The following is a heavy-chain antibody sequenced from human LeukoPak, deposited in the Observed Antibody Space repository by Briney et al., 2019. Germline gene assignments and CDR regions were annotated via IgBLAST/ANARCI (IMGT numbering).Heavy chain of an antibody. V-gene: IGHV4-34*12. J-gene: IGHJ4*02. Sequence: SETLSLTCTASGWPFSGYWRSWIRQPPGKGLEWIGEIIHTGRTNYNPSLKSRVTISIATSNYQFSLRLSYVTAADTTLYYCARTNMYVYVWSSYGYWGQGTPVTVSS. CDR3: ARTNMYVYVWSSYGY. CDR2: IIHTGRT. D-gene: IGHD3-16*01. CDR1: GWPFSGYW.